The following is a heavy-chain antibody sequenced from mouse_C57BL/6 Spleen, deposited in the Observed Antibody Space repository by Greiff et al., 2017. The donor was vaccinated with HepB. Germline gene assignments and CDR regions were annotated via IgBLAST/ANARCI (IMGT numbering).Heavy chain of an antibody. CDR2: ISDGGSYT. J-gene: IGHJ2*01. CDR3: AREGGYLLPYYFDY. V-gene: IGHV5-4*01. D-gene: IGHD1-1*01. Sequence: EVMLVESGGGLVKPGGSLKLSCAASGFTFSSYAMSWVRQTPEKRLEWVATISDGGSYTYYPDNVKGRFTISRDNAKNNLYLQMSHLKSEDTAMYYCAREGGYLLPYYFDYWDQGTTLTVSS. CDR1: GFTFSSYA.